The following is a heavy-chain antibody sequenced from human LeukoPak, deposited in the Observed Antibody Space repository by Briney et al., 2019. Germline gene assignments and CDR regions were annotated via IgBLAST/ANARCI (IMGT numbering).Heavy chain of an antibody. CDR3: ARNFYGDYVLDY. CDR2: IYYSGST. Sequence: SETLSLTCTVSGGSISSGDYYWSWIRQPPGKGLEWIGYIYYSGSTYYNPSLKSRVTISVDTSKNQFSLKLSSVTAANTAVYYCARNFYGDYVLDYWGQGTLVTVSS. D-gene: IGHD4-17*01. V-gene: IGHV4-30-4*01. J-gene: IGHJ4*02. CDR1: GGSISSGDYY.